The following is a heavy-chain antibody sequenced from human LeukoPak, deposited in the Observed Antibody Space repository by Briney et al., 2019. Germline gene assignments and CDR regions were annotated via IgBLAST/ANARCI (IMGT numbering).Heavy chain of an antibody. Sequence: ASVKVSCKASGYTFTSYGISWVRQAPGQGLEWMGWISAYNGNTNYAQKLQGRVTMTTDTSTSTAYMELRSLRSDDTAVYYCAXXXXXXXAYYYYGMDVWGQGTTVTVSS. CDR3: AXXXXXXXAYYYYGMDV. V-gene: IGHV1-18*01. J-gene: IGHJ6*02. CDR1: GYTFTSYG. CDR2: ISAYNGNT.